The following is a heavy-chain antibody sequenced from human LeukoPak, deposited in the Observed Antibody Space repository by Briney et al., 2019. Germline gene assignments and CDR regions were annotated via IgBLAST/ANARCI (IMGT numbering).Heavy chain of an antibody. J-gene: IGHJ4*02. CDR3: ARRMRYFDWLFDY. D-gene: IGHD3-9*01. CDR1: GFTFSSYW. CDR2: INSDGGST. Sequence: GGSLRLFCAASGFTFSSYWMHWVRQAPGKGLVWVSRINSDGGSTSYADSVKGRFTISRDNAKNTLYLQMNSLRAEDTAVYYCARRMRYFDWLFDYWGQGTLVTVSS. V-gene: IGHV3-74*01.